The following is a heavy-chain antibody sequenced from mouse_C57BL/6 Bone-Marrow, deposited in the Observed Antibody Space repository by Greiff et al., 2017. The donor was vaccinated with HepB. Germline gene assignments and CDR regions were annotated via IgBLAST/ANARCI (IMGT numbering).Heavy chain of an antibody. CDR3: TTSGLLYAWFAY. CDR2: IDPENGDT. CDR1: GFNIKDDY. D-gene: IGHD2-12*01. Sequence: EVQLQQSGAELVRPGASVKLSCTASGFNIKDDYMHWVKQRPEQGLEWIGWIDPENGDTEYASKFQGKATITADTSSNTAYLQLSSLTSEDTAVYYCTTSGLLYAWFAYWGQGTLVTVSA. J-gene: IGHJ3*01. V-gene: IGHV14-4*01.